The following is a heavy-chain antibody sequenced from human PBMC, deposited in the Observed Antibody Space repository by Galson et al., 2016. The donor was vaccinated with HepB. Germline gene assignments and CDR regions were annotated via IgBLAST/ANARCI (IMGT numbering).Heavy chain of an antibody. D-gene: IGHD3-10*01. J-gene: IGHJ4*02. V-gene: IGHV3-23*01. CDR3: AKSGFFGELDK. CDR1: GFTFSNFV. CDR2: ISGNSDTT. Sequence: SLRLSCAASGFTFSNFVMGWVRQAPGKGLEWVSSISGNSDTTHNADSVRGRFTISRDNSKNTLFLRMNSVGVEDTAVYFCAKSGFFGELDKWGQGTGVVVSS.